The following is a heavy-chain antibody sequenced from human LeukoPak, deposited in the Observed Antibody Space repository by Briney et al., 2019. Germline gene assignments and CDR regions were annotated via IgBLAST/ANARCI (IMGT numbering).Heavy chain of an antibody. V-gene: IGHV1-2*02. CDR2: INPNSGGT. D-gene: IGHD3-3*01. CDR3: ARGRGEAIFGVVDAFDI. CDR1: GYTFTGYY. Sequence: ASVKVSCKASGYTFTGYYMHWVRQAPGQGLEWMGWINPNSGGTNYAQKFQGRVTMTRDTSISTAYMELSRLRSDDTAVYYCARGRGEAIFGVVDAFDIWAQGTMVPVFS. J-gene: IGHJ3*02.